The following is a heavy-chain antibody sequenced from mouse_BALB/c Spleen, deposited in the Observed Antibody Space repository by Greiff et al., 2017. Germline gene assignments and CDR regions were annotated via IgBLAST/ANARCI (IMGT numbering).Heavy chain of an antibody. CDR2: ISYSGST. V-gene: IGHV3-2*02. D-gene: IGHD2-10*02. J-gene: IGHJ2*01. CDR1: GYSITSDYA. CDR3: ANRKYGNYFDY. Sequence: EVQLQQSGPGLVKPSQSLSLTCTVTGYSITSDYAWNWIRQFPGNKLEWMGYISYSGSTSYNPSLKSRISITRDTSKNQFFLQLNSVTTEDTATYYCANRKYGNYFDYWGQGTTLTVSS.